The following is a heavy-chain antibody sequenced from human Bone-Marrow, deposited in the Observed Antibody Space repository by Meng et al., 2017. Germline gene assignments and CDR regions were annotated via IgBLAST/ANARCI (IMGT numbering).Heavy chain of an antibody. CDR2: INPNSGGT. J-gene: IGHJ3*02. V-gene: IGHV1-2*02. CDR1: GYTFTGYY. CDR3: ARGSLAAHYAFDI. D-gene: IGHD6-13*01. Sequence: ASVKVSCKASGYTFTGYYMHWVRQAPGQGLEWMGWINPNSGGTNYAQKFQGRVTMTRDTSISTAYMELSRLRSDDTAVYYCARGSLAAHYAFDIWGQGTMVTVSS.